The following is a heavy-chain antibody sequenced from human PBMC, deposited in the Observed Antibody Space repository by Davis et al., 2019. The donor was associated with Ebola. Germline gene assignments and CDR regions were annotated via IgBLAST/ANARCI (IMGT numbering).Heavy chain of an antibody. V-gene: IGHV1-46*01. CDR2: INPNDGRT. J-gene: IGHJ6*04. D-gene: IGHD3-9*01. Sequence: AASVKVSCKASGYTFTNYYMHWVRQAPGQGLEWMGMINPNDGRTIYAQKFQGRVTVTRDTSTTTVYMDLSSLRSDDTAIYYCARLPHAILTDSLRGLGMDVWGKGTTVTVSS. CDR1: GYTFTNYY. CDR3: ARLPHAILTDSLRGLGMDV.